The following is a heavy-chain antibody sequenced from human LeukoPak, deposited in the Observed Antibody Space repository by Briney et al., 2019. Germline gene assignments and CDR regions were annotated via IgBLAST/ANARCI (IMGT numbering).Heavy chain of an antibody. V-gene: IGHV4-59*01. CDR3: ATEQWLVHYFDY. J-gene: IGHJ4*02. CDR2: IYYSGST. D-gene: IGHD6-19*01. Sequence: SETLSLTCAVSGGSISDYYWSWIRQPPGKGLEWIGYIYYSGSTSYNPSLKSRVTMSIDTSKDQFSLKLSSVTAADTAVYYCATEQWLVHYFDYWGQGSLVTVSS. CDR1: GGSISDYY.